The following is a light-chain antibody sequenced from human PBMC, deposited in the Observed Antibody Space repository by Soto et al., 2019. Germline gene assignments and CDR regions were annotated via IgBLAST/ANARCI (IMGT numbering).Light chain of an antibody. J-gene: IGKJ1*01. CDR3: QKYNSARCT. CDR2: AAS. CDR1: QGISNY. V-gene: IGKV1-27*01. Sequence: DIQMTQSPSSLSASVGDRVTITCRESQGISNYLAWYQQIPGKVPRLLIYAASTLQSGVPSRFSGSGSGTDFTLTISSLQPEDVATYYCQKYNSARCTFGLGTKLEIK.